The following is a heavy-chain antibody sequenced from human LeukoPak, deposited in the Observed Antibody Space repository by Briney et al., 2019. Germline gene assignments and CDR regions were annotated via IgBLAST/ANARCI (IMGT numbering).Heavy chain of an antibody. CDR1: GFTLSSYW. CDR3: ARSLDIVVVPAAIPHYYYYGMDV. Sequence: QPGGSLRLSCVVSGFTLSSYWMHWVRQAPGKGLVWVSRINTDGSSTKYADSVKGRFSISRDNAKNTLYLQMNSLRAEDTAVYYCARSLDIVVVPAAIPHYYYYGMDVWGQGTTVTVSS. CDR2: INTDGSST. D-gene: IGHD2-2*03. J-gene: IGHJ6*02. V-gene: IGHV3-74*01.